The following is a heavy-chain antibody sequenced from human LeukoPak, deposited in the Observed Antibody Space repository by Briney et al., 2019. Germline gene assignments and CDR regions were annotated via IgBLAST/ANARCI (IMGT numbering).Heavy chain of an antibody. CDR1: GYTFTSYA. CDR2: INTNTGNP. CDR3: ARGSGYFDWLLSGLQEYYYGMDV. D-gene: IGHD3-9*01. V-gene: IGHV7-4-1*02. Sequence: GTSVKVSCKASGYTFTSYAMNWVRQAPGQGLEWMGWINTNTGNPTYAQGFTGRFVFSLDTSVSTAYLQISSLKAEDTAVYYCARGSGYFDWLLSGLQEYYYGMDVWGQGTTVTVSS. J-gene: IGHJ6*02.